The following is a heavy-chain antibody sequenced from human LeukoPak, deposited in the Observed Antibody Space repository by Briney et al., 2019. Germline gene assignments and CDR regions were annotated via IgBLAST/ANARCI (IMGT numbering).Heavy chain of an antibody. Sequence: GASVKVSCKASGGTFSSYAISWVRQAPGQGLEWMGGIIPIFGTANYAQKFQGRVTITTDESTSTAYMELSSLRSEDTAVYYCARGEIRAYRFDYWGQGTLVTVSS. CDR3: ARGEIRAYRFDY. J-gene: IGHJ4*02. V-gene: IGHV1-69*05. CDR1: GGTFSSYA. CDR2: IIPIFGTA. D-gene: IGHD1-26*01.